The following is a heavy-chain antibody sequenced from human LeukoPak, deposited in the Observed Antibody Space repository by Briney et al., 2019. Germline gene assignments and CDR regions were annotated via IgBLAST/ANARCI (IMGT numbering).Heavy chain of an antibody. CDR2: ISGYNGNT. Sequence: ASVKVSCKASGYTFTSYGISWVRQAPGQGLEWMGWISGYNGNTNYAQKVQGRVTMTADTSTSTAFMELRSLRSDDTAVYYCARPHILGANGDAFNIWGQGTMVTVSS. V-gene: IGHV1-18*01. CDR3: ARPHILGANGDAFNI. D-gene: IGHD1-26*01. CDR1: GYTFTSYG. J-gene: IGHJ3*02.